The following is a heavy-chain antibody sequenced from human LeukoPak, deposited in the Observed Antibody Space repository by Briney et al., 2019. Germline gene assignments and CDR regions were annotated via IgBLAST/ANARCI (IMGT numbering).Heavy chain of an antibody. D-gene: IGHD3-3*01. Sequence: GGSLRLSCAASGFTFSSYAMSWVRQAPGKGLEWVSAISGSGGSTYYADSVKGRFTISRDNSKNTLYLQVNSLRAEDTAVYYCAKSASYDFWSGPLNWFDPWGQGTLVTVSS. CDR1: GFTFSSYA. CDR3: AKSASYDFWSGPLNWFDP. V-gene: IGHV3-23*01. CDR2: ISGSGGST. J-gene: IGHJ5*02.